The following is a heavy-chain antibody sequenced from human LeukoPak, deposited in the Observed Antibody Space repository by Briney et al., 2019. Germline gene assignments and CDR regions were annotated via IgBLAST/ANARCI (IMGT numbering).Heavy chain of an antibody. CDR3: AKGEQWLDY. CDR1: GFTLSSYG. J-gene: IGHJ4*02. Sequence: GRSLRLSCAASGFTLSSYGMHWVRQAPGKGLEWVAVIWYDGSNKYYADSVKGRFTISRDNSKNTLYLQMNSLRAEDTAVYYCAKGEQWLDYWGQGTLVTVSS. V-gene: IGHV3-33*06. CDR2: IWYDGSNK. D-gene: IGHD6-19*01.